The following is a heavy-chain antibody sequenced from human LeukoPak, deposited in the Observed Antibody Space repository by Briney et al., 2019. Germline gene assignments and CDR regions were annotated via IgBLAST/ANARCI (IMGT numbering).Heavy chain of an antibody. CDR1: GGSISSPTYY. D-gene: IGHD6-6*01. V-gene: IGHV4-39*07. Sequence: KPSETLSLTCTVSGGSISSPTYYWAWIRQPPGQELEWIKTIHYSGSTYDNPSLKSRVTISVDTSKNQFSLKLSSVTAADTAVYYCAGSIAARLDYWGQGTLVTVSS. CDR2: IHYSGST. J-gene: IGHJ4*02. CDR3: AGSIAARLDY.